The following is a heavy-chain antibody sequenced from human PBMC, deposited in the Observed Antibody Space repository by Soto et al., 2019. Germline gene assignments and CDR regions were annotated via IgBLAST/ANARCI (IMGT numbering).Heavy chain of an antibody. Sequence: QVRLEQSGPEVKKTGASVKVSCKASGYTFTSYGISWVRQAPGQGLEWMGWINIYSGDANYAQSFQDRGTTTRDTSTNTVYMEMRTLRSDDTAVYYCARALYYYDTSGLAYWGQGTLVTVSS. CDR3: ARALYYYDTSGLAY. J-gene: IGHJ4*02. CDR1: GYTFTSYG. CDR2: INIYSGDA. V-gene: IGHV1-18*01. D-gene: IGHD3-22*01.